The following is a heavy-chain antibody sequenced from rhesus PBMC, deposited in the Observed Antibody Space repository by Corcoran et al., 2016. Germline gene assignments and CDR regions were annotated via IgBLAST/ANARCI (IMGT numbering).Heavy chain of an antibody. J-gene: IGHJ3*01. V-gene: IGHV4-80*01. D-gene: IGHD4-11*01. CDR3: AAPYDF. CDR1: GASISNYW. Sequence: QVQLQESGPGVVKPSETLSLTCAVSGASISNYWWGWIRQAPGKGREWIGEINGNSGRPYYNPSLESRVTISRDASKNQFSLKLNSVTAADTAVYYCAAPYDFWGQGLRVTVSS. CDR2: INGNSGRP.